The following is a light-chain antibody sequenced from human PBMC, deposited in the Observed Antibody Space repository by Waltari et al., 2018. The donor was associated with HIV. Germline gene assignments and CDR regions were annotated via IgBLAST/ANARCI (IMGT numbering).Light chain of an antibody. CDR3: VGWDSRLRGYV. CDR1: TSHIETDN. J-gene: IGLJ1*01. Sequence: QSLLPHPPSASASPAPRAPISCSGITSHIETDNETCYQQFPGAAPKLLIYKDTQRPSGVPDRFTGSKSGTSASLAIGGLRSDDEADYYCVGWDSRLRGYVFGAGTKVTVL. CDR2: KDT. V-gene: IGLV1-47*01.